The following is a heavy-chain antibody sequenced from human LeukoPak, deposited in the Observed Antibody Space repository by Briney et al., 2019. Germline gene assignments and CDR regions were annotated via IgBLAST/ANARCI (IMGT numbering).Heavy chain of an antibody. CDR1: GGSISSYY. CDR2: IYYSGST. Sequence: SETLSLTCTVSGGSISSYYWSWIRQPPGKGLEWIGYIYYSGSTNYNPSLKSRVTISVDTSKNQFSLKLSSVTAADTAVYYCARGGLGRIAARPDYWGQGTLVTVSS. D-gene: IGHD6-6*01. CDR3: ARGGLGRIAARPDY. V-gene: IGHV4-59*01. J-gene: IGHJ4*02.